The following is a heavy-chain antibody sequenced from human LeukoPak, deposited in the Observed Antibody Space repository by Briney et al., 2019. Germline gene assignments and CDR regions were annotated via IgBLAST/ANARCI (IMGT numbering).Heavy chain of an antibody. Sequence: PSETLSLTCTVSGGSISSYYWSWIRQPPGKGLEWIGYIYYSGSTNYNPSLKSRVTISVDTSKNQFSLNLSSVTAEDTAEYYCARHDPVGHFLRGMDVWGQGTTVTVSS. V-gene: IGHV4-59*08. CDR2: IYYSGST. CDR1: GGSISSYY. D-gene: IGHD2/OR15-2a*01. J-gene: IGHJ6*02. CDR3: ARHDPVGHFLRGMDV.